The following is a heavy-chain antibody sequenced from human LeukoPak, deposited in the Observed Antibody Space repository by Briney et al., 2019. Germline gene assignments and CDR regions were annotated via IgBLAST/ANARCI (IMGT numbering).Heavy chain of an antibody. Sequence: PGGSLRLSCAASGFTFSTYWMTWVRQAPGKGLEWVANIKANGRETYYVDSVKGRFTISRDNAQKSLYLQRNSLRVEDTAIYYGAKGGHVDYRGQGALVTLSS. CDR2: IKANGRET. CDR1: GFTFSTYW. J-gene: IGHJ4*02. D-gene: IGHD1-26*01. V-gene: IGHV3-7*01. CDR3: AKGGHVDY.